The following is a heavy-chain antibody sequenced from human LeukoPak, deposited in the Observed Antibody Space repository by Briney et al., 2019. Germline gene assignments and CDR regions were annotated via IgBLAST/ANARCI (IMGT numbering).Heavy chain of an antibody. CDR2: ISYDGSNK. D-gene: IGHD2-2*01. CDR3: ARDGGSSTSWYSY. Sequence: GGSLRLSCAASGFTFSSYWMSWVRQAPGKGLEWVAVISYDGSNKYYADSVKGRFTISRDNSKNTLYLQMNSLRAEDTAVYYCARDGGSSTSWYSYWGQGTLVTVSS. CDR1: GFTFSSYW. V-gene: IGHV3-30*03. J-gene: IGHJ4*02.